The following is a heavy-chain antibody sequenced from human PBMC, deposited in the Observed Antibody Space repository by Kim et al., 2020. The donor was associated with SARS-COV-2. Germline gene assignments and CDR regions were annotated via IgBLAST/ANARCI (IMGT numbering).Heavy chain of an antibody. J-gene: IGHJ4*02. CDR1: GGSFSGYY. CDR3: ARWPRGGLFDY. D-gene: IGHD3-16*01. V-gene: IGHV4-34*01. Sequence: SETLSLTCAVYGGSFSGYYWSWIRQPPGKGLEWIGEINHSGSTNYNPSLKSRVTISVDTSKNQFSLKLSSVTAADTAVYYCARWPRGGLFDYWGQGTLVTVSS. CDR2: INHSGST.